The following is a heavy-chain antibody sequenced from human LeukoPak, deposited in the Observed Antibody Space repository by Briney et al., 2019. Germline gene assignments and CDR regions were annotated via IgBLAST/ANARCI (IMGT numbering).Heavy chain of an antibody. J-gene: IGHJ4*02. D-gene: IGHD3-10*01. CDR3: ARDSSWFGGSDY. CDR1: GYTFTSYY. V-gene: IGHV1-2*02. Sequence: VASVKASCKASGYTFTSYYMHWVRQAPGQGLQWMGRINPNSGDTNYAQNFQGRVTMTRDTSINTAYMELSRLRSDDTAVYYCARDSSWFGGSDYWGQGTLVTVSS. CDR2: INPNSGDT.